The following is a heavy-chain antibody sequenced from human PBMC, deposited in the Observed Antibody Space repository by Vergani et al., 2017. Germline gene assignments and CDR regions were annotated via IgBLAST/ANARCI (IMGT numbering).Heavy chain of an antibody. D-gene: IGHD3-3*01. V-gene: IGHV3-23*01. Sequence: EVQLLESGGGLVQPGGSLRLSCAASGFTFSSYAMSWVRQAPGKGLEWVSALSGSGGSTYYADSVKGRFTISRDNSKNTLYLQMNSLRAEDTAVYYCAKDRWDPYYDFWSGYFDYWGQGTLVTVSS. CDR2: LSGSGGST. J-gene: IGHJ4*02. CDR3: AKDRWDPYYDFWSGYFDY. CDR1: GFTFSSYA.